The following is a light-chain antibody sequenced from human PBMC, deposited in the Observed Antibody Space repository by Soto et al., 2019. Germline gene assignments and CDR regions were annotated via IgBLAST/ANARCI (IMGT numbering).Light chain of an antibody. CDR3: ASYISSSTSYV. CDR2: DVS. Sequence: DLTTASSVTGLPGQSSAISCTRNSRDVGGYNYVSWYQQHPGKAPKLMIYDVSNRPSGVSNRFSGSKSGNTASLTISGLQAEDESDYYCASYISSSTSYVFGTGTKVTVL. J-gene: IGLJ1*01. CDR1: SRDVGGYNY. V-gene: IGLV2-14*01.